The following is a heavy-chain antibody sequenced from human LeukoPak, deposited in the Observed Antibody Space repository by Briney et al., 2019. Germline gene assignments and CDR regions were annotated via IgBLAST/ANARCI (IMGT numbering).Heavy chain of an antibody. Sequence: GGSLRLSCAASGFTFSAFAMSWVRQAPGKGLEYVSAISGSGDNTFYADSVKGRFTISRDNSKNTLYLQMSSLRAEDTAVYYCAKDFGTSSWYYRHDYWGQGTLVTVSS. CDR3: AKDFGTSSWYYRHDY. CDR2: ISGSGDNT. CDR1: GFTFSAFA. V-gene: IGHV3-23*01. D-gene: IGHD6-13*01. J-gene: IGHJ4*02.